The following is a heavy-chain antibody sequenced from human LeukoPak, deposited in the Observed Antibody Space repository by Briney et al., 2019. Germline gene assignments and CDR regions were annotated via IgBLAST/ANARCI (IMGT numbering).Heavy chain of an antibody. D-gene: IGHD2-2*02. CDR1: GFTFSSYS. CDR3: ARDDCSSTSCYTGSYYYYGMDV. J-gene: IGHJ6*02. V-gene: IGHV3-21*01. CDR2: ISSSSSYI. Sequence: GGSLRLSCAASGFTFSSYSMNWVRQAPGKGLGWVSSISSSSSYIYYADSVKGRFTISRDNAKNSLYLQMNSLRAEDTAVYYCARDDCSSTSCYTGSYYYYGMDVWGQGTTVTVSS.